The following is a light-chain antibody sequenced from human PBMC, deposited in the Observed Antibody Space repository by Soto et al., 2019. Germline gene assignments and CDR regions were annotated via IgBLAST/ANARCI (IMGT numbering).Light chain of an antibody. Sequence: QSVLTQPPSVYGAPGQRVTISCTGSSSNIGAGYDVHWYQQLPGTPPKLLIYGNSNRPSGVPDRFSGSKSGPSAPLAITGLQAEDEADYYCQSYDSSLSGVVFGGGTKLTVL. CDR1: SSNIGAGYD. CDR2: GNS. V-gene: IGLV1-40*01. CDR3: QSYDSSLSGVV. J-gene: IGLJ2*01.